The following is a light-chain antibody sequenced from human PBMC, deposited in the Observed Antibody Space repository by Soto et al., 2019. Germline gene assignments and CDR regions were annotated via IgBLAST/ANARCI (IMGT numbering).Light chain of an antibody. CDR1: QSISSY. Sequence: EIVLTQSPATLSLSPGERATLSCRASQSISSYLAWYQQKPGQAPRRLIYDASKRATGIPARFSGSGSGAAFTRTISRLEPEDFAVYYCQHRDNWPPGATFGGGTKVEVK. CDR3: QHRDNWPPGAT. V-gene: IGKV3-11*01. J-gene: IGKJ4*01. CDR2: DAS.